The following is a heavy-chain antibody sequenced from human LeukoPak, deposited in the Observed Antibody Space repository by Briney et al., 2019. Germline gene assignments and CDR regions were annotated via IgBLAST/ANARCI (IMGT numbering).Heavy chain of an antibody. CDR3: AKDSISMVRGDAFAI. CDR1: GFPFSTYA. Sequence: GGSLRLSCAASGFPFSTYAMSWVRQAPGRGLGWVSGIVAGSGTTYYTASVKGRFTISRDNSKNTLYLQMNSLRAEDTAVYYCAKDSISMVRGDAFAIWGQGTMVTVSS. J-gene: IGHJ3*02. V-gene: IGHV3-23*01. D-gene: IGHD3-10*01. CDR2: IVAGSGTT.